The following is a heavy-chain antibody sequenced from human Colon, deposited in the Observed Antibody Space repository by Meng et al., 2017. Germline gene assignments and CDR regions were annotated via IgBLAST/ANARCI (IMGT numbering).Heavy chain of an antibody. CDR1: GGSFSGYY. V-gene: IGHV4-34*01. CDR3: ARERLSSGWYGGRWFDP. D-gene: IGHD6-19*01. Sequence: QGQSTQGGAGLLKPSETLSLTCAVYGGSFSGYYWSWIRQPPGKGLEWIGEINHSGSTNYNPSLKSRVTISVDTSKNQFSLKLSSVTAADTAVYYCARERLSSGWYGGRWFDPWGQGTLVTVSS. CDR2: INHSGST. J-gene: IGHJ5*02.